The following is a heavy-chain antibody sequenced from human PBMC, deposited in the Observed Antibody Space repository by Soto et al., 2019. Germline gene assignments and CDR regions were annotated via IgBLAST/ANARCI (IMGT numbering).Heavy chain of an antibody. CDR2: MHPNSGNT. J-gene: IGHJ4*02. CDR1: GYTFTNDD. Sequence: QVQLVQSGAEVKKPGASVKVSCKSSGYTFTNDDIYWVRQATGQGLEWMGWMHPNSGNTGYAQKFQGRVTMTRNTSISTAYMELSSLRSEDTAVYYCARGLSYRQDWGQGTLVTVSS. CDR3: ARGLSYRQD. V-gene: IGHV1-8*01. D-gene: IGHD1-26*01.